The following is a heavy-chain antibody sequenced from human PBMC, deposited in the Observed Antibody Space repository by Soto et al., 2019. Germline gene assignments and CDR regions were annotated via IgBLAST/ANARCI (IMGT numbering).Heavy chain of an antibody. D-gene: IGHD2-21*01. CDR2: ITYDGSQK. Sequence: QANLVQSGGGAVQSGRSLRLSCAASGFTFSAYVMHWVRQAPGKGPEWVAWITYDGSQKFYADSVRGRFTISRDNSRNTLFLQMNSLRTEDTATYYCAIDIRFDATAYFRGWGQGTQVSVFS. J-gene: IGHJ4*02. CDR3: AIDIRFDATAYFRG. V-gene: IGHV3-30*04. CDR1: GFTFSAYV.